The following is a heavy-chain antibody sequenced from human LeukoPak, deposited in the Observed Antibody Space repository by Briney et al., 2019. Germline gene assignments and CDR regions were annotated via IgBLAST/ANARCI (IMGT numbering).Heavy chain of an antibody. V-gene: IGHV4-59*01. D-gene: IGHD6-19*01. J-gene: IGHJ4*02. CDR1: GGSISSYY. CDR2: IYYSGST. Sequence: SETLSLTCTVSGGSISSYYWSWIRQPPGKGLEWIGYIYYSGSTNYNPSLKSRVTISVDTSKNQFSLKLSSVTAADTAVYYCARETGYSTGPFDYWGQGTLVTVSS. CDR3: ARETGYSTGPFDY.